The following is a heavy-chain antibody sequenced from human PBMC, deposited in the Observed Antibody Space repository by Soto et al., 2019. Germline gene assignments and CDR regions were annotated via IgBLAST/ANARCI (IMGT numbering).Heavy chain of an antibody. J-gene: IGHJ4*01. CDR3: ARGEQYSGRIFDY. Sequence: SQTLSLTCATTGDSVSSNSAGWSWVRQSPSRGLEWLGRTYYRSKWYYEYAVSVRGRITINPDTSKNQYSLQLNSVTPEDTAVYFCARGEQYSGRIFDYWGQGTLVTSPQ. CDR1: GDSVSSNSAG. V-gene: IGHV6-1*01. D-gene: IGHD1-26*01. CDR2: TYYRSKWYY.